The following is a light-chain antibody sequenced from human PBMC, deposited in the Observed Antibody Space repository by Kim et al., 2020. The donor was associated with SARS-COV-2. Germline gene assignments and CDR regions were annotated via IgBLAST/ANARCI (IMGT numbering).Light chain of an antibody. Sequence: ASGGDRGTITCRASQGISNYLAWYQQKPGKAPKLLIYGASTLQAGVPSSFSGSGSGTDFTLTISSLQPEDFASYYCQQLKSYPFTFGPGTKVDIK. CDR1: QGISNY. J-gene: IGKJ3*01. CDR2: GAS. V-gene: IGKV1-9*01. CDR3: QQLKSYPFT.